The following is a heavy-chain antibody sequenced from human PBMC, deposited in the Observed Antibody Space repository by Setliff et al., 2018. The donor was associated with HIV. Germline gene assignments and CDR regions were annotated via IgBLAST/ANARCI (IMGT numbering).Heavy chain of an antibody. CDR1: GFTFSDYG. CDR3: AKDYDRGYYYGMDV. Sequence: PGGSLRLSCAASGFTFSDYGMNWVRQAPGKGLEWVSYIRSSSRTIYYADSVKGRFTISGDSAKNSLYLQMNSLRAEDTAVYYCAKDYDRGYYYGMDVWGQGTTVTVSS. J-gene: IGHJ6*02. CDR2: IRSSSRTI. V-gene: IGHV3-48*01. D-gene: IGHD3-3*01.